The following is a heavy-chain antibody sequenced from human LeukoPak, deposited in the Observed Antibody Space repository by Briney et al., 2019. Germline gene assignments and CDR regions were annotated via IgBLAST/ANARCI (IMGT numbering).Heavy chain of an antibody. CDR2: ISGSGRAI. Sequence: GGSLRLSCVVSGFTLRSYEMNWVRQAPGKGLEWLSYISGSGRAIYYADSVKGRFTISRDNAKNSLYLQMNSLRAEDTAVYYCATYLRKSLDYWGQGTLVTVSS. V-gene: IGHV3-48*03. CDR3: ATYLRKSLDY. CDR1: GFTLRSYE. J-gene: IGHJ4*02.